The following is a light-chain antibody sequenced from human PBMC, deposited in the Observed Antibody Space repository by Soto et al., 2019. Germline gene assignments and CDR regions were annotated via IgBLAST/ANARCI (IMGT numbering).Light chain of an antibody. Sequence: EIVLTQSPATLSLSPGKRATLSCGASQSVSSSYLAWYQQKPGLAPRLLIYDASSRATGIPDRFSGSGSGTDFTLTISRLEPEDFAVYYCQQYGSSPLTFGQGTKVDIK. CDR3: QQYGSSPLT. CDR1: QSVSSSY. CDR2: DAS. J-gene: IGKJ1*01. V-gene: IGKV3D-20*01.